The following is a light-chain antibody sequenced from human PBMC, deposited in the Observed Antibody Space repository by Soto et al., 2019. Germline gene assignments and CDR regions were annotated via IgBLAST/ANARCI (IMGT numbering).Light chain of an antibody. J-gene: IGKJ4*01. CDR1: QTISSY. CDR3: QQSFSNPLT. CDR2: AAS. V-gene: IGKV1-39*01. Sequence: DIQMTQSPSSLSASVGDRVTITCRAIQTISSYLNWYQQRPGKAPKLLIYAASSLQSGVPSRFSGSGSGTDFSLTISDLQPEDFASYYCQQSFSNPLTFGGGTKVDIK.